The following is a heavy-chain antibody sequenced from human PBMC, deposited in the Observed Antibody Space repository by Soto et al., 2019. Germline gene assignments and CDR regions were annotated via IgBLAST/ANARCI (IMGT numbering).Heavy chain of an antibody. CDR1: GGSIRSYY. Sequence: QVQLQESGPGLVKPSETLSLICTVSGGSIRSYYWSWIRQPPGKGLEWIGYIYNSGSTNYNPSLKSRVTISVDTAKNQFTLKLSSVTAADTAVYYCAGLTKLRGVIGHNSGWFAPWGQGTLVTVSS. D-gene: IGHD3-10*01. V-gene: IGHV4-59*08. CDR3: AGLTKLRGVIGHNSGWFAP. J-gene: IGHJ5*02. CDR2: IYNSGST.